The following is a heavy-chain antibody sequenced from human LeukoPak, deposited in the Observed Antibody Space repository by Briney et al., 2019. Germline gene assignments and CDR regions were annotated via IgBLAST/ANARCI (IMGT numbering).Heavy chain of an antibody. CDR3: ASGSVYSGYDFDFDY. Sequence: GASVKVSCKASGYTFTSYGISWVRQAPGQGLEWMGWISAYNGNTNYAQKLQGRVTMTTDTSTSTAYMELRSLRSEDTAVYYCASGSVYSGYDFDFDYWGQGTLVTVSS. D-gene: IGHD5-12*01. V-gene: IGHV1-18*04. CDR1: GYTFTSYG. J-gene: IGHJ4*02. CDR2: ISAYNGNT.